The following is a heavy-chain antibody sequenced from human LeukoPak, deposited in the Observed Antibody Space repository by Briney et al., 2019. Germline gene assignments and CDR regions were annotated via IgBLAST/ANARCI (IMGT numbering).Heavy chain of an antibody. V-gene: IGHV4-39*01. Sequence: SETLSLTCTVSGGSISSSSYYWVWIRQPQGKGLEWIGSIYYSGSTYYNPSPKSRVTISVDTSKNQFSLKLSSVTAADTAVYYCARISLLGYSYGSTDYWGQGTLVTVSS. CDR2: IYYSGST. D-gene: IGHD5-18*01. CDR1: GGSISSSSYY. J-gene: IGHJ4*02. CDR3: ARISLLGYSYGSTDY.